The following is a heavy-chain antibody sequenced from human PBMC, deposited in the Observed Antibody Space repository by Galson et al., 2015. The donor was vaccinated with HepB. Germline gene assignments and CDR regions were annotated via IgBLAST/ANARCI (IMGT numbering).Heavy chain of an antibody. CDR2: IYPGDSET. CDR3: ARHGGTSTPVTAIDAFDV. J-gene: IGHJ3*01. Sequence: QSGAEVKKPGESLKIACKGSGYSFTSYWIAWVRQTPGEGLEWMGMIYPGDSETTYSPSFQGQVTISVDKSITTAYLQWSSLKASDTAIYFCARHGGTSTPVTAIDAFDVWGRGTRVTVP. V-gene: IGHV5-51*01. D-gene: IGHD2-21*02. CDR1: GYSFTSYW.